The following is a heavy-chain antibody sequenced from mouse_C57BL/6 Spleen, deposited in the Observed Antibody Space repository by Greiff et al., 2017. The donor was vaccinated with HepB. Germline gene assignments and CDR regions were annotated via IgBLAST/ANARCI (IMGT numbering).Heavy chain of an antibody. CDR1: GFTFSSYA. CDR2: ISDGGSYT. V-gene: IGHV5-4*03. D-gene: IGHD2-3*01. CDR3: ARGDGYSDY. Sequence: EVKVEESGGGLVKPGGSLKLSCAASGFTFSSYAMSWVRQTPEKRLEWVATISDGGSYTYYPDNVKGRFTISRDNAKNNLYLQMSHLKSEDTAMYYCARGDGYSDYWGQGTTLTVSS. J-gene: IGHJ2*01.